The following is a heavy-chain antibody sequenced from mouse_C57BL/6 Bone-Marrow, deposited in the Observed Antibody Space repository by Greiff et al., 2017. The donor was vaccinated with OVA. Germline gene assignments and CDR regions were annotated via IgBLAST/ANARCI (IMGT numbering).Heavy chain of an antibody. CDR1: GYTFTSYG. V-gene: IGHV1-81*01. CDR2: IYPRSGNT. D-gene: IGHD1-1*01. J-gene: IGHJ4*01. CDR3: ARKRYYGSSPLYAMDY. Sequence: QVQLQQSGAELARPGASVKLSCKASGYTFTSYGISWVKQRTGQGLEWIGEIYPRSGNTYYNEKFKGKATLTADKSSSTAYMELRSLTSEDSAVYFCARKRYYGSSPLYAMDYWGQGTSVTVSS.